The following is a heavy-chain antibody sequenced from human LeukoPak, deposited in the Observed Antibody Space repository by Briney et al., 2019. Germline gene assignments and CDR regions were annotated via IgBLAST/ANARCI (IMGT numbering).Heavy chain of an antibody. V-gene: IGHV3-48*01. J-gene: IGHJ4*02. CDR1: GFTFSSYS. D-gene: IGHD3-3*01. CDR2: ISGSSSTI. CDR3: ATDRGWRTSGYYLYYFEY. Sequence: GGSLRLSCAASGFTFSSYSMNWVRQAPGKGLEWGSYISGSSSTIYYADSVKGRFTISRDNGKNTLYLQMNSLRAEDTAVYYCATDRGWRTSGYYLYYFEYWGQGTLVTFSS.